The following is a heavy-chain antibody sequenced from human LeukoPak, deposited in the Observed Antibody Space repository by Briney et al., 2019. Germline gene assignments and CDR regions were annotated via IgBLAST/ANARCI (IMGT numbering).Heavy chain of an antibody. Sequence: PGGSLRLSCAASGFTFSSYAMSWVRQAPGKGLEWVSAISGSGGSTYYADSVKGRFTIPRDNSKNTLYLQMNSLRAEDTAVYYCAKRGPNYYYYGMDVWGQGTTVTVSS. V-gene: IGHV3-23*01. CDR3: AKRGPNYYYYGMDV. CDR1: GFTFSSYA. CDR2: ISGSGGST. J-gene: IGHJ6*02.